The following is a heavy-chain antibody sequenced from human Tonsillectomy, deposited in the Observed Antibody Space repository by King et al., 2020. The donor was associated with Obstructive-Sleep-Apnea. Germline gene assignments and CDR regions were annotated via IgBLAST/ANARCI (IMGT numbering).Heavy chain of an antibody. V-gene: IGHV3-23*04. D-gene: IGHD2-21*02. CDR1: GFTCSSYA. CDR3: AKDFTVVVTATFDY. Sequence: VQLVDSGGGLVQPGGSLRLSCAASGFTCSSYARSWGRQDPGEGLEGVSAISGSVCSTYYADSLKGRFTISRDNSKTTLYMQMTSLRAEDTAVYYCAKDFTVVVTATFDYWGQGTLVTVSS. J-gene: IGHJ4*02. CDR2: ISGSVCST.